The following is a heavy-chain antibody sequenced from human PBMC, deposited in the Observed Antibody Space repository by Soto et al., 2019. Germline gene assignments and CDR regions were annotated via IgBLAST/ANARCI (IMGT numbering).Heavy chain of an antibody. V-gene: IGHV1-46*01. J-gene: IGHJ3*02. CDR2: INPSGGST. CDR1: GYTFTSYY. CDR3: APREKHDAFDI. Sequence: QVQLVQSGAEVKKPGASVKVSCKASGYTFTSYYMHWVRQAPGQGLEWMGIINPSGGSTSYAQKFQGRVTMTRDTSTSTVYMELSSLRSEDTAVYYCAPREKHDAFDIWGQGTMVTVSS.